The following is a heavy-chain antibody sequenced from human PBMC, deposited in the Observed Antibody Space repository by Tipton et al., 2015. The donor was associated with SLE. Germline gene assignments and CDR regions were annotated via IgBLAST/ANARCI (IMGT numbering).Heavy chain of an antibody. CDR3: ARDPAVWFRELLGQYGLDV. D-gene: IGHD3-10*01. CDR2: ISYDGSNK. J-gene: IGHJ6*02. Sequence: SLRLSCAASGFTFSSYAMHWVRQAPGKGLEWVAVISYDGSNKYYADSVKGRFTISRDNSKNTLYMQMNSLRAEDTAVYYCARDPAVWFRELLGQYGLDVWGQGTTVTVSS. V-gene: IGHV3-30*04. CDR1: GFTFSSYA.